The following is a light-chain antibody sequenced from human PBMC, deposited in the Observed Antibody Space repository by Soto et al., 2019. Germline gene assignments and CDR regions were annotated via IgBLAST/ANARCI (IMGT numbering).Light chain of an antibody. CDR3: SSYAGSYTLV. V-gene: IGLV2-11*01. CDR2: DVS. CDR1: SNDVGGYNF. Sequence: QSALTQPRSVSGSPGQSVTISCTGTSNDVGGYNFVSWYQQHPGKVPKLFIYDVSRRPSGVPDRFSGSKSGNTAALTISGLQAEDEADYYCSSYAGSYTLVFGGGTQLPVL. J-gene: IGLJ2*01.